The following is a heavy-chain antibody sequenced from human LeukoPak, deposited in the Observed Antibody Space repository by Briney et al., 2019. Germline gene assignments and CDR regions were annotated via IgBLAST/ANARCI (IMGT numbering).Heavy chain of an antibody. J-gene: IGHJ4*02. V-gene: IGHV3-7*01. CDR1: GFTFRNYW. Sequence: GGSLRLSCAASGFTFRNYWMSWVRQAPGKGLEWVANIKQDGSEKNYADSVKGRFTISRDNAKNSLYLQMNSLRAEDTAVYYCAKEPPITMVRGVHDYWGQGTLVTVSS. D-gene: IGHD3-10*01. CDR2: IKQDGSEK. CDR3: AKEPPITMVRGVHDY.